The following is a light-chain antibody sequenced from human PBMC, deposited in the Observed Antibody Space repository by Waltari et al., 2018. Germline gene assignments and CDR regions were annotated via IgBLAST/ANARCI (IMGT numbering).Light chain of an antibody. CDR2: ETY. V-gene: IGKV3-20*01. Sequence: EIVLTQSPGTLSLSPGERATLSCRASETVTNNYLAWFQQKPGQTPRRLIYETYFRATGVPDRFSGSGSGTDFTLTISRLEPEDFAVYYCHQCAHSPRTFGQGTRVEIK. CDR3: HQCAHSPRT. J-gene: IGKJ1*01. CDR1: ETVTNNY.